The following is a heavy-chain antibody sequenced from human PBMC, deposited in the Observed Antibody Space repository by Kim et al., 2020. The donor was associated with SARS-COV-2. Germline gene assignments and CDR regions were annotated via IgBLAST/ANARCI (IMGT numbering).Heavy chain of an antibody. D-gene: IGHD6-13*01. Sequence: NPSLKSRVTISVDTSKNQFSLKLSSVTAADTAVYYCARHEQQLAYRYFDYWGQGTLVTVSS. V-gene: IGHV4-39*01. CDR3: ARHEQQLAYRYFDY. J-gene: IGHJ4*02.